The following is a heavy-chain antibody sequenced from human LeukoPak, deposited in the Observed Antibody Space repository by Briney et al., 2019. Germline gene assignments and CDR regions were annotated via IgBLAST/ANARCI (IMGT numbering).Heavy chain of an antibody. CDR1: GFTVSSNY. CDR2: IYSGGST. Sequence: PGGPLRLSCAASGFTVSSNYMSWVRQAPGKGLEWVSVIYSGGSTYYADSVKGRFTISRDNSKNTLYLQMNSLRPEDTAVYYCVRFKSKTTAGMPFDFWGQGTLVTVSS. D-gene: IGHD1-1*01. V-gene: IGHV3-66*01. J-gene: IGHJ4*02. CDR3: VRFKSKTTAGMPFDF.